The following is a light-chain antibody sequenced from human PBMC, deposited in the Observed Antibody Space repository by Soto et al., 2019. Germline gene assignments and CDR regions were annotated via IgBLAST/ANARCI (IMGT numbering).Light chain of an antibody. CDR2: GNS. CDR3: QSYDSSLSGYV. Sequence: QSVLTQPPSVSGAPGQRVTISCTGSSSNIGAGYDVHWYQQLPGTAPKLLIYGNSNRSSGVPDQFSGSKSGTSASLAITGLQAEDEADYYCQSYDSSLSGYVFGTGTKVTVL. CDR1: SSNIGAGYD. V-gene: IGLV1-40*01. J-gene: IGLJ1*01.